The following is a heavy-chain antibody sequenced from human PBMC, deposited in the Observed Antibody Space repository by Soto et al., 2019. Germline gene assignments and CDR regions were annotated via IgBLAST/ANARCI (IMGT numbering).Heavy chain of an antibody. V-gene: IGHV3-30*04. Sequence: QVQLVESGGGVVQPGRSLRLSCAASGFTFSSFAMHWVCQAPGKGLEWVAILSYDGRNKYYADSVKGRFTISRDNSKNTLYLQMNSLRAEDTAVYYCASQWAAAGTINYWGQGTLVTVSS. CDR1: GFTFSSFA. J-gene: IGHJ4*02. D-gene: IGHD6-13*01. CDR3: ASQWAAAGTINY. CDR2: LSYDGRNK.